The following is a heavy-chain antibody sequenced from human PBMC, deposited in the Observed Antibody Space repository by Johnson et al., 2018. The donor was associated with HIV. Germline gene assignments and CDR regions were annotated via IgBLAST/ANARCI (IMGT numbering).Heavy chain of an antibody. CDR1: GFTFSDYY. J-gene: IGHJ3*02. Sequence: QVQLVESGGGLVKPGGSLRLSCAASGFTFSDYYMSWIRQAPGKGLEWVALIWNDGSNKYFADSVKGRFTISRDNSKNTLYLQMNSLRAEDTAVYYCAREGLGTLDLTSTVRRVKSAFDRWGEGKMVTVSS. D-gene: IGHD3-10*01. CDR3: AREGLGTLDLTSTVRRVKSAFDR. CDR2: IWNDGSNK. V-gene: IGHV3-33*08.